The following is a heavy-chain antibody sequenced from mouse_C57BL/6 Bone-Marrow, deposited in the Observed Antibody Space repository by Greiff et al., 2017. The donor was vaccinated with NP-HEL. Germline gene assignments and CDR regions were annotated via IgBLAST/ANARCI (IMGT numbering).Heavy chain of an antibody. CDR3: ARIPPITTVVPYYAMDY. CDR1: GYTFTSYC. V-gene: IGHV1-81*01. J-gene: IGHJ4*01. CDR2: IYPRSGNT. D-gene: IGHD1-1*01. Sequence: VQLQQSGAELARPGASVKLSCKASGYTFTSYCISWVNQRTGQGLEWIGEIYPRSGNTYYNEKFKGKATLTADKSSSTAYMELRSLTSEDSAVYFCARIPPITTVVPYYAMDYWGQGTSVTVSS.